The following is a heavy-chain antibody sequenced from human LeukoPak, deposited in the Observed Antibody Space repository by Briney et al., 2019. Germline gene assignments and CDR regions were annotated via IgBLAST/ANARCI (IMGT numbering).Heavy chain of an antibody. V-gene: IGHV1-69*05. Sequence: SVKVSCMASVGTFSSYALSWVRPAPGQGLEWMGGIIPIFGTSNYAQKFQGRVTITTDESTSTAYMELSSLRSEDTAVYYCASQSSWGTFFDYWGQGTLVTVSS. CDR1: VGTFSSYA. CDR2: IIPIFGTS. J-gene: IGHJ4*02. D-gene: IGHD6-13*01. CDR3: ASQSSWGTFFDY.